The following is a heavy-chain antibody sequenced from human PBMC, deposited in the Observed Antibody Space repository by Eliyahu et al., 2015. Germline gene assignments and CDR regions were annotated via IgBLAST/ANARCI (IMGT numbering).Heavy chain of an antibody. D-gene: IGHD4-23*01. V-gene: IGHV4-34*01. J-gene: IGHJ4*02. CDR2: INHSGST. CDR3: ANLDYGGKADLKRIDY. Sequence: QVQLQQWGAGLLKPSETLSLTCAVYGXSXXGYYWSWIRQPPGKGLEWIGEINHSGSTNYNPSLKSRVTISVDTSKNQFSLKLSSVTAADTAVYYCANLDYGGKADLKRIDYWGQGTLVTVSS. CDR1: GXSXXGYY.